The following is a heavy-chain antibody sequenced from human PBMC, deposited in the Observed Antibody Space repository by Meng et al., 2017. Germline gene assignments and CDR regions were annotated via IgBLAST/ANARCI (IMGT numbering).Heavy chain of an antibody. V-gene: IGHV4-34*01. D-gene: IGHD6-6*01. Sequence: QVPLQQWGEGLLKPSETLSLPCAVYGGSFSGYYWSWIRQPPGKGLEWIGEINHSGSTNYNPSLKSRVTISVDTSKNQFPLKLSSVTAADTAVYYCARRGIAARPFYYWGQGTLVTVSS. CDR1: GGSFSGYY. CDR3: ARRGIAARPFYY. J-gene: IGHJ4*02. CDR2: INHSGST.